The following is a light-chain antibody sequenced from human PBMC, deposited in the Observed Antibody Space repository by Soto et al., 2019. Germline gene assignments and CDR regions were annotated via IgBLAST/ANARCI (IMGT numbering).Light chain of an antibody. CDR2: GAS. CDR3: QQYGSSPWT. J-gene: IGKJ1*01. V-gene: IGKV3-20*01. Sequence: EIVLAQSPGTLSFSPGERATLSCRASHTVSSSYLAWYQQKPGQAPRLLVYGASRRATGIPDRFSGSGSGTDFTLTISRLEPEDFAVYYCQQYGSSPWTFGQGTKVDI. CDR1: HTVSSSY.